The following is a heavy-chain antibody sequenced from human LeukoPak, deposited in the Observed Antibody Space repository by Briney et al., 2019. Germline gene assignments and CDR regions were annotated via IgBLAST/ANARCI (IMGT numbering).Heavy chain of an antibody. CDR1: GFTFSSYA. CDR2: ISYDGSNK. J-gene: IGHJ6*02. D-gene: IGHD6-19*01. CDR3: ARGRGQWLSHPAYGMDV. V-gene: IGHV3-30-3*01. Sequence: GRSLRLSCAASGFTFSSYAMHWVRQAPGKGLEWVAVISYDGSNKYYADSVKGRFTISRDNSKNTLYLQMNSLRAEDTAVYYCARGRGQWLSHPAYGMDVWGQGTTVTVSS.